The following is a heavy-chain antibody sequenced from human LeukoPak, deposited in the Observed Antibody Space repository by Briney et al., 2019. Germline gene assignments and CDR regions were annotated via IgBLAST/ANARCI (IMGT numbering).Heavy chain of an antibody. V-gene: IGHV4-39*01. Sequence: SETLSLTCTVSGGSISSSSYYWGWIRQPPGKGLEWIGSIYYSGSTYYNPSLKSRVTISVDTSKNQFSLKLSSVTAADTAVYYCARRPKQWFEAGTFDYWGQGTLVTVSS. CDR1: GGSISSSSYY. CDR2: IYYSGST. CDR3: ARRPKQWFEAGTFDY. D-gene: IGHD6-13*01. J-gene: IGHJ4*02.